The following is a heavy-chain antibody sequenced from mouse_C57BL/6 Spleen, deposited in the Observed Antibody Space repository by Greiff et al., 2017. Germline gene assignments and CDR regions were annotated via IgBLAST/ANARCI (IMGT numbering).Heavy chain of an antibody. J-gene: IGHJ4*01. V-gene: IGHV1-63*01. CDR3: ATVHYAMDY. D-gene: IGHD1-1*01. Sequence: VQLQQSGAELVRPGTSVKMSCKASGYTFTNYWIGWAKQRPGHGLEWIGDIYPGGGYTNYNEKFKSKATLTVDKPSSTAYMQLSSLTSEDSAVYYCATVHYAMDYWGQGTSVTVSS. CDR1: GYTFTNYW. CDR2: IYPGGGYT.